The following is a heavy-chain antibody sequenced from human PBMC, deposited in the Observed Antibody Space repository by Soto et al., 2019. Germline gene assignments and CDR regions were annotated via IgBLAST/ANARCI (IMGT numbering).Heavy chain of an antibody. CDR2: IYWDDEK. J-gene: IGHJ5*01. CDR3: AHRCYKWNDCDCFDS. D-gene: IGHD1-20*01. Sequence: QITLKESGPTLVKATQTLTLTCSFSGFSLRNTEESVSWIRQPPGKALEWLGIIYWDDEKRYSPSVKSRLTITKDNSKNHVVLMMTNLHPMDTGTYYCAHRCYKWNDCDCFDSWGQGTLVTVSS. CDR1: GFSLRNTEES. V-gene: IGHV2-5*02.